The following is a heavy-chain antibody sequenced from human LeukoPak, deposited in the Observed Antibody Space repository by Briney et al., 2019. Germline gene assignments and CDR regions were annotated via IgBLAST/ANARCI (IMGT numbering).Heavy chain of an antibody. CDR1: GFTFSSYA. V-gene: IGHV3-23*01. D-gene: IGHD6-19*01. Sequence: PGGSLRLSCAASGFTFSSYAMSWVRQAPGKGLEWGSAISGSGGGTYYADSVKGRFTISRDNSKNTLYLQMNSLRAEDTAVYYCAKERHQQWLVPHYGMDVWGQGTTVTVSS. CDR3: AKERHQQWLVPHYGMDV. J-gene: IGHJ6*02. CDR2: ISGSGGGT.